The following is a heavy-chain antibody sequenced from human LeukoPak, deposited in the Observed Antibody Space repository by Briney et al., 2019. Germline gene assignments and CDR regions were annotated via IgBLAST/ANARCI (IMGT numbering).Heavy chain of an antibody. V-gene: IGHV4-4*02. CDR1: GGSISGNNW. J-gene: IGHJ4*02. D-gene: IGHD6-19*01. CDR3: AAAAVAVDY. Sequence: SGTLSLTCAVSGGSISGNNWWSWLRPAPGKGLEWLGEFVHSGSTNYNPSLKSRVTISVDKSKNQFCLRLNSVTAADSAIYYCAAAAVAVDYWGQGTLVTVSS. CDR2: FVHSGST.